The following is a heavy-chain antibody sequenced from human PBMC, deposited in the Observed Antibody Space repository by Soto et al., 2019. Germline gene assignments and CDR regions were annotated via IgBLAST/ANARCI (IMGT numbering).Heavy chain of an antibody. V-gene: IGHV4-30-2*01. CDR3: VCDPAAGGDFTLGAFDI. CDR2: IYYDGST. Sequence: PSETLPLTCAVSGVSIRSGGYSWNWVRQPPGKGLEWIGFIYYDGSTDYSPSLRSRVTISLDRSNNQFSLRLTSVTAADTAVYYCVCDPAAGGDFTLGAFDIWGHGTPVTVSS. CDR1: GVSIRSGGYS. J-gene: IGHJ3*02. D-gene: IGHD2-21*01.